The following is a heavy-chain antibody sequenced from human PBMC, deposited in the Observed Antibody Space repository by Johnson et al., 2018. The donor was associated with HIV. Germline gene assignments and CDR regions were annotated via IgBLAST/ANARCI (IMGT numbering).Heavy chain of an antibody. V-gene: IGHV3-73*01. D-gene: IGHD3-16*01. CDR1: GFTFSGSA. Sequence: VQLVESGGGLVQPGGSLKLACAASGFTFSGSALHWVRQASGKGLEWVGHIRSKGNNYATAYAASVKGRFTISRDDSQNTAYLQMNRLKTEDTAVYYCARDPGWGAFDIWGQGTKVTVSS. CDR3: ARDPGWGAFDI. J-gene: IGHJ3*02. CDR2: IRSKGNNYAT.